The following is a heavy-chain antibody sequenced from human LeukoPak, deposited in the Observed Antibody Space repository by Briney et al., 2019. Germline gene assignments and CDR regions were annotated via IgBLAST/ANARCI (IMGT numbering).Heavy chain of an antibody. J-gene: IGHJ4*02. V-gene: IGHV3-64*01. D-gene: IGHD2-15*01. CDR3: AREMGGAADY. CDR2: ISSNGGST. CDR1: GFTFSSYA. Sequence: GGSLRLSCAASGFTFSSYAMRWVRQAPGKGLEYVSAISSNGGSTYYANSVKGRFTISRDNSKNTLYLQMGSLRAEDMAVYYCAREMGGAADYWGQGTLVTVSS.